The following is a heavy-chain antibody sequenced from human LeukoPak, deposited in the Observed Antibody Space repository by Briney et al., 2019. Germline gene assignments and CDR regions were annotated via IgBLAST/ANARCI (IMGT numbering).Heavy chain of an antibody. CDR2: IKQDGSEK. Sequence: GGSLRLSCAASGFTFSRYWMSWVRHVPGKGLEWVANIKQDGSEKYYVDSVKGRFTISRDNAKNSLYLQMNSLRAEDTAVYYCARDGWSPDYWGQGTLVTVSS. CDR1: GFTFSRYW. CDR3: ARDGWSPDY. J-gene: IGHJ4*02. V-gene: IGHV3-7*01.